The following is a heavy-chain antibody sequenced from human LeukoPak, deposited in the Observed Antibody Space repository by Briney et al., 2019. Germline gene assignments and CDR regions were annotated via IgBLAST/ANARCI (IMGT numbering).Heavy chain of an antibody. J-gene: IGHJ3*02. CDR1: GLTVSRNY. CDR2: IYSGGST. D-gene: IGHD7-27*01. V-gene: IGHV3-53*01. Sequence: PGGSLRLSCAASGLTVSRNYMSWVRQVPGQGLEWVSVIYSGGSTIYADSVKGRFTISRDNSKNTLFLQMNSLRAEDTAVYYCARDMGDWGRAFDIWGQGTMVTVSS. CDR3: ARDMGDWGRAFDI.